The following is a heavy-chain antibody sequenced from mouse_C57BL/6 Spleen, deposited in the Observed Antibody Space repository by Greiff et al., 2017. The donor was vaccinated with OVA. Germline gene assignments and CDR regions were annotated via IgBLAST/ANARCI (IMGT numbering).Heavy chain of an antibody. Sequence: QVQLQQPGAELVKPGASVKLSCKASGYTFTSYWMDWVKQRPGQGLEWIGNIYPSDSDTDYNLKFKDKATVTVDKSSSTAYMQLSSLTSEDSAVYSCAYFRYSNDCDYWGKGPTLTVSS. CDR1: GYTFTSYW. J-gene: IGHJ2*01. CDR3: AYFRYSNDCDY. CDR2: IYPSDSDT. V-gene: IGHV1-61*01. D-gene: IGHD2-12*01.